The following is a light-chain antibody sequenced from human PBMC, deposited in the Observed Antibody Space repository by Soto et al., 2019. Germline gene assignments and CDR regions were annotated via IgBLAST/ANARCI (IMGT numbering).Light chain of an antibody. CDR2: AAS. CDR1: QSISSY. J-gene: IGKJ4*01. V-gene: IGKV1-39*01. CDR3: QQSDSTPS. Sequence: DIQMTQSPSSLSASVGDRVTITCRASQSISSYLNWYQQKPGKAPKLLIYAASSLQSGVPSRFSGSGSGTDFTITISSLQPEDFATYYCQQSDSTPSLGGGTKVEIK.